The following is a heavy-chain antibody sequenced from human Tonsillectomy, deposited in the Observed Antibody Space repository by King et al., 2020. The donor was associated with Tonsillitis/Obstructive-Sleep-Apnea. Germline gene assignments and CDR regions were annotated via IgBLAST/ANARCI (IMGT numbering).Heavy chain of an antibody. Sequence: VQLVESGAEVKKPGESLRISCKGSGYNFTSYWLNWVRQMPGKGLEWMGRIDPSDSYTNYSPSFQGHVTISADKSISTAYLQWNSLKASDTAMYYCARLAYYYSSGYPVYGLDVWGQGTTVTVSS. J-gene: IGHJ6*02. CDR3: ARLAYYYSSGYPVYGLDV. V-gene: IGHV5-10-1*03. D-gene: IGHD3-22*01. CDR2: IDPSDSYT. CDR1: GYNFTSYW.